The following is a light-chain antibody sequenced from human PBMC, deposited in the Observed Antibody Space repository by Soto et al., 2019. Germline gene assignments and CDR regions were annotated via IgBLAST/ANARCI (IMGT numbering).Light chain of an antibody. Sequence: EIVLTQSPGILSLSPGERATLPCRACQNITNNYVAWYQHKPGQAPRLLIYGASSRATGIPVRFSGSGSGTDFTLTISRLEPEDFAVYYCQQHGNSPRTFGQGTKVDIK. CDR2: GAS. CDR1: QNITNNY. CDR3: QQHGNSPRT. J-gene: IGKJ1*01. V-gene: IGKV3-20*01.